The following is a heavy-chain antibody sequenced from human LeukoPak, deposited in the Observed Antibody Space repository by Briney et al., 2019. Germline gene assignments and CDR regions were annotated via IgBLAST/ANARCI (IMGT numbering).Heavy chain of an antibody. D-gene: IGHD2-2*02. CDR1: GFTFSSYS. V-gene: IGHV3-21*01. CDR3: ARQRTNVVVPASIGPREYYYGMDV. CDR2: ISSSSSYI. J-gene: IGHJ6*02. Sequence: GGSLRLSCAASGFTFSSYSMNWVRQAPGKGLEWVSSISSSSSYIYYADSVKGRFTISRDNAKNSLYLQMNSLRAEDTAVYYCARQRTNVVVPASIGPREYYYGMDVWGQGTTVTVSS.